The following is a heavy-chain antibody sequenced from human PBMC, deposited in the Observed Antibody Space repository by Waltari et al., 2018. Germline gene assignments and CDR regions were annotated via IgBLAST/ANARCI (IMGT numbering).Heavy chain of an antibody. CDR1: ALSLDTIGLG. J-gene: IGHJ6*03. CDR3: AHTPLVVVPTGLEFYYYMDV. V-gene: IGHV2-5*01. CDR2: IHRNDDK. D-gene: IGHD2-2*01. Sequence: QITLRESGPTRGKPTQTLTLTCTFPALSLDTIGLGVVWIRQPPGTALEWLAVIHRNDDKRSSPSLSSRLTITTDTSKNQVVLTMTNMDPVDTATYCCAHTPLVVVPTGLEFYYYMDVWGKGTTVTVSS.